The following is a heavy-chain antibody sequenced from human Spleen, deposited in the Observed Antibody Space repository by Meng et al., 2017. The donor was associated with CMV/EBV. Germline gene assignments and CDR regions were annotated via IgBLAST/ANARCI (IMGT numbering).Heavy chain of an antibody. D-gene: IGHD2-2*01. CDR3: ARISSWYFDY. J-gene: IGHJ4*02. CDR2: IYYSGST. Sequence: CTVSGASIRSSSHYWGWFRQHPGKGLGWIGSIYYSGSTYYNPSLKSRVTISVDTARNQFSLRLTSVTATDTAVYYCARISSWYFDYWGQRTLVTVSS. V-gene: IGHV4-39*01. CDR1: GASIRSSSHY.